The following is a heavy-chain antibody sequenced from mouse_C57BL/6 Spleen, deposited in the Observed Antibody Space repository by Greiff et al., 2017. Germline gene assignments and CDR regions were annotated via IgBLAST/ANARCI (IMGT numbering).Heavy chain of an antibody. CDR2: ISYDGRN. V-gene: IGHV3-6*01. Sequence: EVQRVESGPGLVKPSQSLSLTCSVTGYSITSGYYWNWIRQFPGNKLEWMGYISYDGRNNYNPSLKNRISITRDTSKNPFFLKLNSVTTEDTATYYCAREGRDYGSSSYWYFDVWGTGTTVTVSS. CDR3: AREGRDYGSSSYWYFDV. CDR1: GYSITSGYY. D-gene: IGHD1-1*01. J-gene: IGHJ1*03.